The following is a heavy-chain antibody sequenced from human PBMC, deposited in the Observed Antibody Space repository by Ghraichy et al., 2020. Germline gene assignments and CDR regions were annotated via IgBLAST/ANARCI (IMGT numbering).Heavy chain of an antibody. V-gene: IGHV3-21*01. CDR2: ISSSSSYI. D-gene: IGHD6-19*01. CDR1: GFTFSSYS. Sequence: GESLNISCAASGFTFSSYSMNWVRQAPGKGLEWVSSISSSSSYIYYADSVKGRFTISRDNAKNSLYLQMNSLRAEDTAVYYCARERGYSSGWYPQGDGNWGQGTLVTVSS. CDR3: ARERGYSSGWYPQGDGN. J-gene: IGHJ4*02.